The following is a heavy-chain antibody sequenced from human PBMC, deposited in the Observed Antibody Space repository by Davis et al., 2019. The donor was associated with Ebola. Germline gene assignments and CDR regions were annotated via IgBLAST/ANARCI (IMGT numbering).Heavy chain of an antibody. V-gene: IGHV3-30*03. J-gene: IGHJ4*02. D-gene: IGHD3-22*01. CDR3: ARIVPDWYDSSGYSRNGRFDC. CDR2: ISYGGDNK. Sequence: GESLKISCAASGFGFRNYVMRWVRQARGKGLEWVALISYGGDNKYYTDSAKGRFNISRDNSKNTLYLQLNSLGADDTAVYYCARIVPDWYDSSGYSRNGRFDCWGQGALVTVSS. CDR1: GFGFRNYV.